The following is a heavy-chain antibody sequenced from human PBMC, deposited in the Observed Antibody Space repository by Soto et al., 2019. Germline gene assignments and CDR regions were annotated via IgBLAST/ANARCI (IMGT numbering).Heavy chain of an antibody. Sequence: GASLKVSCKASGYTFTMYAIHWVRQAPGQSLEWMGWINAGNGNTRYSQKFQGRVTISRDTSASTAYMEVSSLTSEDTAVYYCAEETGDFWSGYYPTWGQGTLVTVSS. J-gene: IGHJ5*02. CDR1: GYTFTMYA. D-gene: IGHD3-3*01. CDR2: INAGNGNT. V-gene: IGHV1-3*01. CDR3: AEETGDFWSGYYPT.